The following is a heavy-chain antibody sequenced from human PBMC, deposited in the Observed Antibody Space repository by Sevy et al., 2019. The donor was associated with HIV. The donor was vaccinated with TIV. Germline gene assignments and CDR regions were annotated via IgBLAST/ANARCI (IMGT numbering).Heavy chain of an antibody. CDR2: IPYDGSSK. D-gene: IGHD3-22*01. J-gene: IGHJ4*02. CDR3: AKGQTDYYDTSGPVDY. V-gene: IGHV3-30*18. Sequence: GGSLRLSCAASGFIFSSYAMHWVRQAPGKGLELVAAIPYDGSSKYYADSVKGRLTISRDNSKNTLYLQMNSLRAEDTALYYCAKGQTDYYDTSGPVDYWGQGTLVTVSS. CDR1: GFIFSSYA.